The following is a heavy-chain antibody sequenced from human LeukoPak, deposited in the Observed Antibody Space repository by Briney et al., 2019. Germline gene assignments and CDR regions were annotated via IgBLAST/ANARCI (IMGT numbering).Heavy chain of an antibody. CDR3: ARDLKNTTVRGRYMDV. D-gene: IGHD3-10*01. Sequence: ASVKVSCKASGYTFTGYYMHWVRQAPGQGLEWMGWINPDSGGTNYAQKFQGRVTMTRDTSISTAYMELSRLRSDDTAVYYCARDLKNTTVRGRYMDVWGKGTTVTVSS. V-gene: IGHV1-2*02. CDR1: GYTFTGYY. J-gene: IGHJ6*03. CDR2: INPDSGGT.